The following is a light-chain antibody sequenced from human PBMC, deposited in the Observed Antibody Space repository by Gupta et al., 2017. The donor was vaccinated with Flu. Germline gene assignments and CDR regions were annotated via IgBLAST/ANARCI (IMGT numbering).Light chain of an antibody. V-gene: IGLV2-23*02. J-gene: IGLJ2*01. Sequence: SITISCTGTNSDVGNYNLVSWSQHHPGRAHKLIIYEVSRWPATIPTRFSGSKSGITASLTISGLQAEDEAHYYCCSYAADDTVVFGGGTSLTVL. CDR1: NSDVGNYNL. CDR2: EVS. CDR3: CSYAADDTVV.